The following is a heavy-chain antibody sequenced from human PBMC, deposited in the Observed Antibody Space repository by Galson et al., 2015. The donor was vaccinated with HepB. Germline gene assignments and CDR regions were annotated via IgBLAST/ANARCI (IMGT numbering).Heavy chain of an antibody. V-gene: IGHV3-30-3*01. J-gene: IGHJ4*02. CDR3: ARGCSGGSCSVY. D-gene: IGHD2-15*01. Sequence: SLRLSCAASGFTISAYAMHWVRQAPGKGLEWVAVISYDGTRKFYADSVKGRFTISRDNSKNTLYLQMNSLRVEDTAIYYCARGCSGGSCSVYWGQGTLVTVSS. CDR2: ISYDGTRK. CDR1: GFTISAYA.